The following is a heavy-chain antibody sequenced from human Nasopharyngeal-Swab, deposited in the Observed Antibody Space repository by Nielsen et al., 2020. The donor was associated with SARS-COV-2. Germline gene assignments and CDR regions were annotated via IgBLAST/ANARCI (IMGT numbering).Heavy chain of an antibody. V-gene: IGHV3-11*01. CDR1: GFGLSDFY. CDR3: TRKISFDM. J-gene: IGHJ3*02. D-gene: IGHD2-15*01. CDR2: IDPSGENK. Sequence: GGSLRLSCAASGFGLSDFYISWIRKAPGKGLEWITYIDPSGENKYYAGSVKGRFTIPRDNARNSVFLELNTLRADDSAVYYCTRKISFDMWGQGTKVTVSS.